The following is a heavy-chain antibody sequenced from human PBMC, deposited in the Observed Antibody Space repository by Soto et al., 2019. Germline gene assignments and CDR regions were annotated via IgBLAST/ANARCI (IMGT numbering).Heavy chain of an antibody. V-gene: IGHV1-69*01. CDR1: GGTFRSHA. J-gene: IGHJ4*02. Sequence: QVQLVQSGAEMKKPGSSVRVSCKASGGTFRSHAISWVRQAPGQGLDWMGGFSPISGTTKTAQTFQGRVTFTADESTSTAYMHLSSLRSDDTAVYFCARVSDLSDFLEGPLDHWGQGTLVTVSS. D-gene: IGHD2-21*02. CDR3: ARVSDLSDFLEGPLDH. CDR2: FSPISGTT.